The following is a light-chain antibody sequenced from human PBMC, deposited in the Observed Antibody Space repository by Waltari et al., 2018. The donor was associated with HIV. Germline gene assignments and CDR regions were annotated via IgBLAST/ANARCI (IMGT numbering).Light chain of an antibody. V-gene: IGKV3-15*01. J-gene: IGKJ4*01. Sequence: EIVMTQSPATLSVSPGEGATLSCRASQSVSSNVAWYQQKPGHAPRLLIYGASTRDTGIPARFSGSGSGTEFTLTISSLQSEDFAVYYCQQYNNWPALTFGGGTKVEIK. CDR3: QQYNNWPALT. CDR1: QSVSSN. CDR2: GAS.